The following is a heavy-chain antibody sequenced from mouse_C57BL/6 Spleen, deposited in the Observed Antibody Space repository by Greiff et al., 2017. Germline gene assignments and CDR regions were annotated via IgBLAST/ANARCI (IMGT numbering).Heavy chain of an antibody. CDR2: IDPENGDT. CDR3: TTHDYDGDWYCDV. Sequence: VQLKESGAELVRPGASVKLSCTASGFNIKDDYMHWVKQRPEQGLEWIGWIDPENGDTEYASKFQGKATITADTSSNTAYLQLSSLTSEDTAVYYCTTHDYDGDWYCDVWGTGTTVTVSS. D-gene: IGHD2-4*01. V-gene: IGHV14-4*01. J-gene: IGHJ1*03. CDR1: GFNIKDDY.